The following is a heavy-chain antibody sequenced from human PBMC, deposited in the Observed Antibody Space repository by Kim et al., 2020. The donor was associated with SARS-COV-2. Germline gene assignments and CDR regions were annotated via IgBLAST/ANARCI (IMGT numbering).Heavy chain of an antibody. Sequence: SETLSRTCTVSGGSISGYYWSWIRQPPGKGLEWIGYFYYSGSTNYNPSLKGRVTISVDTSKNQFSLDLISVTAADTAVYYCSSGPGGGFRWAPYWGQGTLVTVSS. CDR1: GGSISGYY. V-gene: IGHV4-59*01. J-gene: IGHJ4*02. CDR2: FYYSGST. CDR3: SSGPGGGFRWAPY. D-gene: IGHD1-26*01.